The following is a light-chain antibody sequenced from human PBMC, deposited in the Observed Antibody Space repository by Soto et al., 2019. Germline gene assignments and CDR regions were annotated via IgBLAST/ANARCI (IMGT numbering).Light chain of an antibody. CDR3: QQFQSSLRT. V-gene: IGKV3-20*01. Sequence: IVLTQSPGTLSLSPGETATLSCSSSESLSPHSIAWYQQKPGQAPRLLIYGPSGRATGIPDRISGSGSGTDFTLTISGLEPEDFAMYYCQQFQSSLRTFGQWTKVEV. CDR1: ESLSPHS. CDR2: GPS. J-gene: IGKJ1*01.